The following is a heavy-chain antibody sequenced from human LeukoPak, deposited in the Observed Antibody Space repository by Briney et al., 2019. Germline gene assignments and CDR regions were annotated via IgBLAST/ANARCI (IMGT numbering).Heavy chain of an antibody. D-gene: IGHD1-26*01. J-gene: IGHJ4*02. Sequence: PGGSLRLSCAASGFTFSSYAMHWVRQAPGKGLEWIGSIYYSGSTYYNPSLKSRVTISVDTSKNQFSLKLSSVTAADTAVYYCARRGGSPPHFDYWGQGTLVTVSS. CDR1: GFTFSSYAMH. CDR2: IYYSGST. V-gene: IGHV4-39*01. CDR3: ARRGGSPPHFDY.